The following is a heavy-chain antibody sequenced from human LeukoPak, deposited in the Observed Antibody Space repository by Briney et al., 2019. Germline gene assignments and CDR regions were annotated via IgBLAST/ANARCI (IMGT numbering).Heavy chain of an antibody. V-gene: IGHV3-48*04. Sequence: GGSLRLSCAASGFTFSSYNMNWVRQAPGKGLEWVSYISTSSDTIYYADSVKGRFTISRDNAKNSLYLQMNSLRAEDTAVYYCAKDLTGLTVTTYYYGMDVWGQGTTVTVSS. J-gene: IGHJ6*02. CDR3: AKDLTGLTVTTYYYGMDV. D-gene: IGHD4-17*01. CDR1: GFTFSSYN. CDR2: ISTSSDTI.